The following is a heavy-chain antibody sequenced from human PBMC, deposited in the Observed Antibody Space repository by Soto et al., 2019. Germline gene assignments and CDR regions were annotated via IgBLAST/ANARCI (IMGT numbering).Heavy chain of an antibody. V-gene: IGHV1-69*13. CDR3: ARDALRRGSGWYFDY. CDR2: IIPIFGTA. D-gene: IGHD6-19*01. J-gene: IGHJ4*02. Sequence: ASVKVSCKASGGTFSSYAISWVRQAPGQGLEWMGGIIPIFGTANYAQKFQGRVTITADESTSTAYMELSSLRSEDTAVYYCARDALRRGSGWYFDYWGQGTLVTVSS. CDR1: GGTFSSYA.